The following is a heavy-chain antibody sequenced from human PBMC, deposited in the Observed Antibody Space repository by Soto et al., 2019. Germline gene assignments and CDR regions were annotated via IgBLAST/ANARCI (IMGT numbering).Heavy chain of an antibody. CDR2: MSFDGSNK. CDR3: XXXXXXMTTVTENWYFDL. J-gene: IGHJ2*01. CDR1: GFTFSSYG. Sequence: QVQLVESGGGVVQPGRSLRLSCAASGFTFSSYGLHWVRQTPGKGLEWVAVMSFDGSNKYYADSVKGRFTISRDNSKNTLYLQVNSLRAEDTAVXXXXXXXXXMTTVTENWYFDLWGRXTLVX. V-gene: IGHV3-30*03. D-gene: IGHD4-17*01.